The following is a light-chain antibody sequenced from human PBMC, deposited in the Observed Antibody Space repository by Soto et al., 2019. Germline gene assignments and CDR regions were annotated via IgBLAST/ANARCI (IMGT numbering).Light chain of an antibody. CDR1: RSDVGGNDL. V-gene: IGLV2-8*01. CDR2: AVN. CDR3: CSYAGRNTLI. J-gene: IGLJ2*01. Sequence: QSALTQPPSASGSPGQSVTISCTGSRSDVGGNDLVSWYQQHPGSAPRLIMSAVNKRPSGVPDRFSGSKSGNTASLTVSGLQAEDEAEYYCCSYAGRNTLIFGGGTKVTVL.